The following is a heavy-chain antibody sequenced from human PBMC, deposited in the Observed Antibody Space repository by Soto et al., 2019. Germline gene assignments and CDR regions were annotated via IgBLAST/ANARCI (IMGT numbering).Heavy chain of an antibody. CDR3: ARDYYRFNSGYGFSMDV. CDR2: ISYDGSNK. J-gene: IGHJ6*02. Sequence: QVQLGESWGGVVQPGRSLRLSCAASGFTFSSYAMHWVRQAPGKGLELVAVISYDGSNKYYADSVKSRFTISRDNSKNTLYLQMNSLRAEDTAVYYCARDYYRFNSGYGFSMDVWGQGTTVTVSS. CDR1: GFTFSSYA. D-gene: IGHD5-12*01. V-gene: IGHV3-30-3*01.